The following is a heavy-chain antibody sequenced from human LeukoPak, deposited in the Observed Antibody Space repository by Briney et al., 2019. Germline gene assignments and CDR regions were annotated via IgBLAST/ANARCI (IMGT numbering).Heavy chain of an antibody. CDR1: GYTFTSYA. CDR3: ARDGLLGWEPNGVEAFDI. D-gene: IGHD1-26*01. V-gene: IGHV1-3*01. Sequence: ASVKVSCKASGYTFTSYAMHWVRQAPGQRLEWMGWINAGNGDTKYSQKFQGRVTITRDTSASTAYMELSSLRSEDTAVYYCARDGLLGWEPNGVEAFDIWGQGTMVTVSS. J-gene: IGHJ3*02. CDR2: INAGNGDT.